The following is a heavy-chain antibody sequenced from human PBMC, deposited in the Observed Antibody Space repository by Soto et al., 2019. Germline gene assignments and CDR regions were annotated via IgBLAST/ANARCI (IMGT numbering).Heavy chain of an antibody. D-gene: IGHD6-13*01. CDR3: AKDMTSSSWRSAAFDI. CDR1: GFTFDDHA. CDR2: ISWNSGSI. Sequence: SLRLSCAASGFTFDDHAIHWALQAPRKGLEWVSGISWNSGSIGYADSVKGRFTISRDNAKNSLYLQMNSLRAEDTALYYFAKDMTSSSWRSAAFDIWGQGTRVTV. V-gene: IGHV3-9*01. J-gene: IGHJ3*02.